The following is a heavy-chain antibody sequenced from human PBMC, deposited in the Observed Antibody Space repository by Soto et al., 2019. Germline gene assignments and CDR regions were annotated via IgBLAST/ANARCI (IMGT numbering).Heavy chain of an antibody. CDR3: ARLARECSSPGCAN. CDR2: INQDGSES. V-gene: IGHV3-7*01. D-gene: IGHD2-2*01. CDR1: GLTFSNYW. J-gene: IGHJ4*02. Sequence: EVQLVESGGGLVQPGGSLRLSCVVSGLTFSNYWMSWVRQAPGKGLEWVANINQDGSESYYVDSVKGRFTISRDNAKNSLYLQMTSLTAEDTAVYYCARLARECSSPGCANRGQGTLVTVSS.